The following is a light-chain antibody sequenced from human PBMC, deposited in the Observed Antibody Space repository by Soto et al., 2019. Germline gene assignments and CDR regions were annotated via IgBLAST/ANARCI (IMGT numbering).Light chain of an antibody. V-gene: IGLV1-47*01. Sequence: QSVLTQPPSASGTPGQRVTVSCSGSDSNIGRNVVYWYQQLPGAAPKLLVYRSDQRPSGVPDRFSGSKSDTSASLAISGLRPEDEADYYCAAWDDSLSGHYVFGTGTKVTVL. J-gene: IGLJ1*01. CDR1: DSNIGRNV. CDR2: RSD. CDR3: AAWDDSLSGHYV.